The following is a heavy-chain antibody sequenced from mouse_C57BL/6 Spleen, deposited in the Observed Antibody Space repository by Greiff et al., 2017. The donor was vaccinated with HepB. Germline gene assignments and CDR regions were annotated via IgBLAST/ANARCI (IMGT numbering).Heavy chain of an antibody. V-gene: IGHV1-72*01. CDR3: ASEGYYGRFAY. CDR2: IDPNSGGT. D-gene: IGHD1-1*01. Sequence: VQLQQSGAELVKPGASVKLSCKASGYTFTSYWMHWVKQRPGRGLEWIGRIDPNSGGTKYNEKFKSKATLTVDKPSSTAYMQLSSPTSEDSAVYYCASEGYYGRFAYWGQGTLVTVSA. J-gene: IGHJ3*01. CDR1: GYTFTSYW.